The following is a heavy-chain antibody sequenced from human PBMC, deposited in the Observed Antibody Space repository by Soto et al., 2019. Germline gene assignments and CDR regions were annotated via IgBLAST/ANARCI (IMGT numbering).Heavy chain of an antibody. D-gene: IGHD3-22*01. J-gene: IGHJ4*02. CDR2: ISGSGGST. CDR1: GFTFSSYA. CDR3: AKGSTYYYESSGYYFDY. Sequence: EVQLLESGGGLVQPGGSLRLSCAASGFTFSSYAMSWVRQAPGKGLEWVSAISGSGGSTYYADSVKGRFTISRDNSKNTLYLQMNSLRAEDTAVYYCAKGSTYYYESSGYYFDYWGQGTLVTVSS. V-gene: IGHV3-23*01.